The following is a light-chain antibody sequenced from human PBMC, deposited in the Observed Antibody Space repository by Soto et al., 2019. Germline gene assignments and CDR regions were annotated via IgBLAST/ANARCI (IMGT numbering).Light chain of an antibody. J-gene: IGKJ4*01. CDR3: QPYNNWPLT. V-gene: IGKV3-15*01. Sequence: VMRQSPATLSVSPGGRDTLPCRASQGIGDTLAWYQHKPGQTPRLLIYDTSTRATGVPTRFSGSRSGAEFTLTINSLQSEDFAVYYCQPYNNWPLTFGGGTKVDIK. CDR2: DTS. CDR1: QGIGDT.